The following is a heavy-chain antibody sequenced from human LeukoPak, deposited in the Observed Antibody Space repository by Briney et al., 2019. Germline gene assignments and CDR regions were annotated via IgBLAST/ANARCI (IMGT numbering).Heavy chain of an antibody. CDR3: ARQIGVLAAAYDY. Sequence: SETLSLTCTVPGGSISSYYWSWIRQPPGKGLEWIAYIYYSGISHYNPSLRSRLTISVDTSKNQFSLKLSSVTAADTAFYYCARQIGVLAAAYDYWGQGALVTVSS. J-gene: IGHJ4*02. CDR1: GGSISSYY. V-gene: IGHV4-59*08. CDR2: IYYSGIS. D-gene: IGHD6-13*01.